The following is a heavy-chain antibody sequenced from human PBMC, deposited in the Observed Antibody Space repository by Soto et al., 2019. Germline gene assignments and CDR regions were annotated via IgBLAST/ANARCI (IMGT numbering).Heavy chain of an antibody. CDR2: IYYSGST. D-gene: IGHD3-3*01. CDR3: SRSQEYELRSGSQYYHMEV. V-gene: IGHV4-31*03. J-gene: IGHJ6*03. Sequence: SETLSLTCTVSGGSISSGGYYWSWIRQHPGKGLEWIGYIYYSGSTYYNPSLKSRVTISVDTSKNQFSLKLSSVTAAATAVYYCSRSQEYELRSGSQYYHMEVLGKGTTVTVPS. CDR1: GGSISSGGYY.